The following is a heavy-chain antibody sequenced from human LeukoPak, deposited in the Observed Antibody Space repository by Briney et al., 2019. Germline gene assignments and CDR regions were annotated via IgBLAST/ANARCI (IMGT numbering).Heavy chain of an antibody. CDR3: ARDKGDYYDSSGYYPRMTRSFDY. V-gene: IGHV1-2*02. Sequence: ASVMVSCKASGYTFIDYYIHWVRQAPGQGLEWMGWINPKSGDTNYAQKFQDRVTMTRDTSTSTGYMELRSLRSEDTAVYYCARDKGDYYDSSGYYPRMTRSFDYWGQGTLVTVSS. D-gene: IGHD3-22*01. CDR1: GYTFIDYY. CDR2: INPKSGDT. J-gene: IGHJ4*02.